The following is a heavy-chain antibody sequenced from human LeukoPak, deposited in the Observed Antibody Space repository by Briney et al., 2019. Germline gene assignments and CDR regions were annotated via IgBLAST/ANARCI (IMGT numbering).Heavy chain of an antibody. Sequence: ASVKVSCKASGYTFTSYGISWVRQAPGQGLEWMGWISAYNGNTNYAQKLQGRVTMTTDTSTSTAYMELRSLRSDDTAVYYCARDRGGPGNRTDPHYYYYYGMDVWGQGTTVTVSS. CDR1: GYTFTSYG. V-gene: IGHV1-18*01. CDR2: ISAYNGNT. D-gene: IGHD6-13*01. J-gene: IGHJ6*02. CDR3: ARDRGGPGNRTDPHYYYYYGMDV.